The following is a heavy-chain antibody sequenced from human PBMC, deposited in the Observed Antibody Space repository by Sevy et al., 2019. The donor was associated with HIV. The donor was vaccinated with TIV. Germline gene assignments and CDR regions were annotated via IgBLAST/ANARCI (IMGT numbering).Heavy chain of an antibody. D-gene: IGHD6-13*01. V-gene: IGHV3-7*03. CDR2: IKQDGSEK. J-gene: IGHJ3*02. CDR1: GFTFSSYW. CDR3: ARDWTIAAAATDAFDI. Sequence: GSLRLSCAASGFTFSSYWMSWVRQAPGKGLEWVANIKQDGSEKYYVDSVKGRFTISRDNAKNSLYLQMNSLRAEDTAVYYCARDWTIAAAATDAFDIWGQGTMVTVSS.